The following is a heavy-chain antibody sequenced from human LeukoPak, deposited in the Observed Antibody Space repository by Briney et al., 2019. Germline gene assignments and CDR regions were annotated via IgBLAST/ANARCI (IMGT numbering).Heavy chain of an antibody. Sequence: PGGSLTLSCAASGLTFSSYGMRWVRQAPGKGLEWVANIKRDGSVKYYVDSVKGRFTISRHNAKNSLYLQLNSLRAEDTAFYYWSRESRYYIDYWGKGTMVTASS. CDR1: GLTFSSYG. CDR2: IKRDGSVK. J-gene: IGHJ4*02. CDR3: SRESRYYIDY. V-gene: IGHV3-7*01.